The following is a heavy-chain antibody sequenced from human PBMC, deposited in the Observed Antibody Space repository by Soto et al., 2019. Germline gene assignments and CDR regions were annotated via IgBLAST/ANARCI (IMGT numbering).Heavy chain of an antibody. CDR2: ISWDDGST. V-gene: IGHV3-43D*04. Sequence: PGGSLRLSCAASGFTFDDYAMHWVRQAPGKGLEWVSLISWDDGSTYYADSVKGRFTISRDNSKNSLYLQMNSLRAEDTALYYCAKDGGGYSSSWYSTYYYYGMDVWGQGTTVTVS. CDR3: AKDGGGYSSSWYSTYYYYGMDV. D-gene: IGHD6-13*01. J-gene: IGHJ6*02. CDR1: GFTFDDYA.